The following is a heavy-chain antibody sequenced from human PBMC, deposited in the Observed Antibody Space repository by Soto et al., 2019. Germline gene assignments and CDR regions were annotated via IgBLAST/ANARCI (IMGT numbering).Heavy chain of an antibody. D-gene: IGHD5-18*01. Sequence: GASVKVSCKASGYTFTSYGISWVRQAPGQGLEWMGWISAYNGNTNYAQKLQGRVTMTTDTSTSTAYMELRSLRSDDTAVYYCARAWDTDYYYGMDVWGQGTTVTVSS. CDR1: GYTFTSYG. V-gene: IGHV1-18*01. CDR3: ARAWDTDYYYGMDV. CDR2: ISAYNGNT. J-gene: IGHJ6*02.